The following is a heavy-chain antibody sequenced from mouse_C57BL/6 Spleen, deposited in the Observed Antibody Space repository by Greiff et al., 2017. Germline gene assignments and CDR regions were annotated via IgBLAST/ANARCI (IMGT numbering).Heavy chain of an antibody. Sequence: EVNLVESGGGFVQPGGSMKLSCVASGFTFSNYLMNRVRPSPEKGLEWVAQIRLKSDNYATHYAESVKGRFTISRDDSKSSVYLQMNNLRAEDTGIYYCTEDYELTYWGQGTLVTVSA. J-gene: IGHJ3*01. CDR1: GFTFSNYL. D-gene: IGHD1-1*01. CDR2: IRLKSDNYAT. V-gene: IGHV6-3*01. CDR3: TEDYELTY.